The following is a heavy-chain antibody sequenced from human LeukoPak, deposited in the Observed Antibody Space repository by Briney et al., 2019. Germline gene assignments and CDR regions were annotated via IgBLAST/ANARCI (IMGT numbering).Heavy chain of an antibody. CDR3: ARGLSSIAARQSDY. D-gene: IGHD6-6*01. J-gene: IGHJ4*02. CDR2: INHSGST. Sequence: SETLSLTCAVYGGSFSGYYWSWIRQPPGNGRGWIGEINHSGSTNYNPSLKSRVTISADTSKNQYSLKLSSVTAADTAVYYCARGLSSIAARQSDYWGQGTLVTVSS. CDR1: GGSFSGYY. V-gene: IGHV4-34*01.